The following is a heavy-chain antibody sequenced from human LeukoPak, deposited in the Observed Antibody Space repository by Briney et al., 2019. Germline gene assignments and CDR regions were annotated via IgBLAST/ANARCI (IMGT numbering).Heavy chain of an antibody. CDR3: ARHFRRSGRKAFDI. D-gene: IGHD1-1*01. Sequence: SETLSLTCAVYGGSFSGYYWSWIRQPPGKGLEWIGEINHSGSTNYNPSLKSRVTISVDTPKNQFSLKLSSVTAADTAVYYCARHFRRSGRKAFDIWGQGTMVTVSS. CDR1: GGSFSGYY. J-gene: IGHJ3*02. CDR2: INHSGST. V-gene: IGHV4-34*01.